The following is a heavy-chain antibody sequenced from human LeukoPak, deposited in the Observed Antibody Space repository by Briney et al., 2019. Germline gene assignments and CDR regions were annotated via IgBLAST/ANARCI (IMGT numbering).Heavy chain of an antibody. J-gene: IGHJ6*02. D-gene: IGHD5-24*01. Sequence: PGGSLRLSCAASGFTFSSYGMHWVRQAPGKGLEWVAVISYDRSNKYYADSVKGRFTISRDNSKNTLYLQMNSLRAEDTAVYYCAKEGRDGYKRYMDVWGQGTTVTVSS. CDR2: ISYDRSNK. V-gene: IGHV3-30*18. CDR3: AKEGRDGYKRYMDV. CDR1: GFTFSSYG.